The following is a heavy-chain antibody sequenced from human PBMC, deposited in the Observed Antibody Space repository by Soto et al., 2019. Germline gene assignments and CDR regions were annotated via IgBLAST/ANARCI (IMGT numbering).Heavy chain of an antibody. CDR2: MYYSGST. CDR1: GGSISSYY. CDR3: ARRYGSCFDY. J-gene: IGHJ4*02. Sequence: QVQLQESGPGLVKPSETLSLTCTVSGGSISSYYWSWIRQPPGKGLEWIGYMYYSGSTKYNPSLKSLVTISVDTSNHQYSLKLSSVTAADTAVYYCARRYGSCFDYWGQGTLVTVSS. V-gene: IGHV4-59*08. D-gene: IGHD5-18*01.